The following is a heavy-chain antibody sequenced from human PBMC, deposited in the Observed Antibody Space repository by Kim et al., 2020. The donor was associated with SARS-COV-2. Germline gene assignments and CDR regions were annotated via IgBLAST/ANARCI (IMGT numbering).Heavy chain of an antibody. J-gene: IGHJ5*02. CDR3: AKDGKRLFYSSGWYPFDP. D-gene: IGHD6-19*01. CDR1: GFTFSSYG. Sequence: GGSLRLSCAASGFTFSSYGMHWVRQAPGKGLEWVAVISYDGSNKYYADSVKGRFTISRDNSKNTLYLQMNSLRAEDTAVYYCAKDGKRLFYSSGWYPFDPWGQGTLVTVSS. CDR2: ISYDGSNK. V-gene: IGHV3-30*18.